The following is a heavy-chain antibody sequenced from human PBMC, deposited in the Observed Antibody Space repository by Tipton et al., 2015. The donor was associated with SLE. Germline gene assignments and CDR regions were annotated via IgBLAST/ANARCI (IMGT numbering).Heavy chain of an antibody. CDR1: GGSISSYY. J-gene: IGHJ4*02. D-gene: IGHD3-16*01. CDR3: ARDVYLYYFDY. CDR2: IYYSGST. Sequence: TLSLTCTVSGGSISSYYWSWIRQPPGKGLEWIGYIYYSGSTNYNPSLKSRVTISVDTSKNQFSLKLSSVTAEDTAVYYCARDVYLYYFDYWGQGTLVTVSS. V-gene: IGHV4-59*12.